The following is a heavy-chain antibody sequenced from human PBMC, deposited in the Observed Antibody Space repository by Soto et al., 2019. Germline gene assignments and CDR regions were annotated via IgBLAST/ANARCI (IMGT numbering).Heavy chain of an antibody. CDR3: ARDHDSSGYFDY. D-gene: IGHD3-22*01. J-gene: IGHJ4*02. Sequence: ASVKVSCKASGYTFTSYGISWVRQAPGQGPEWMGWISAYNGNTNYAQKLQGRVTMTTDTSTSTAYMELRSLRSDDTAVYYCARDHDSSGYFDYWAREPWSPSPQ. CDR2: ISAYNGNT. V-gene: IGHV1-18*01. CDR1: GYTFTSYG.